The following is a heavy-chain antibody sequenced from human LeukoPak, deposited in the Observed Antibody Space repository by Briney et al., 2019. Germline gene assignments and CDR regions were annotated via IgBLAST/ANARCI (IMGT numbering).Heavy chain of an antibody. Sequence: YPSETLSLTCTVSGGFISSSTYYWGWIRQPPGKGLEWIGSIYYSGNTYYNPSLKSRVTISVDTSKNQFSLKLSSVTAADTAVYYCARPLKGGETRDYWGQGILVTVS. CDR3: ARPLKGGETRDY. V-gene: IGHV4-39*01. CDR1: GGFISSSTYY. D-gene: IGHD3-16*01. J-gene: IGHJ4*02. CDR2: IYYSGNT.